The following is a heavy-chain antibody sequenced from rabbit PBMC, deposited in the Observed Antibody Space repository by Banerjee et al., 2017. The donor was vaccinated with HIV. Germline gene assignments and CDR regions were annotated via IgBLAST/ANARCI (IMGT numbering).Heavy chain of an antibody. CDR1: GFSFSSSYY. D-gene: IGHD1-1*01. CDR2: IYTGSSGST. V-gene: IGHV1S40*01. CDR3: ARGVGSGIYAGGCYFNL. J-gene: IGHJ4*01. Sequence: QSLEESGGDLVKPGASLTLTCTASGFSFSSSYYMCWVRQAPGKGLEWIGCIYTGSSGSTYYASWAKGRFTISKTSSTTVTLQMASLTAADTATYFCARGVGSGIYAGGCYFNLWGPGTLVTVS.